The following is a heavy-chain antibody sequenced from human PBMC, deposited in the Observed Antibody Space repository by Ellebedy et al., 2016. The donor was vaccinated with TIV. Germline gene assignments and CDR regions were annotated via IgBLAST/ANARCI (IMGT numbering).Heavy chain of an antibody. J-gene: IGHJ4*02. Sequence: SETLSLTCTVSGGSISSYYWSWIRQPPGKGLEWIGYIYYSGSTNYNPSLKSRVTISVDTSKNQFSLKLSSVTAADTAVYYCARVVAEWLAVDYWGQGTLVTVSS. CDR1: GGSISSYY. CDR3: ARVVAEWLAVDY. V-gene: IGHV4-59*01. D-gene: IGHD3-3*01. CDR2: IYYSGST.